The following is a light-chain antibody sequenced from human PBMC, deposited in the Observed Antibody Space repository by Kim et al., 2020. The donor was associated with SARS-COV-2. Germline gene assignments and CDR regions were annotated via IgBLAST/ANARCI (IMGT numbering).Light chain of an antibody. CDR2: EAN. CDR1: SVSVSSNF. CDR3: QSYDSSNLVV. Sequence: NTVTTSDSSRSVSVSSNFVQWNQPRPSSAPTTVIYEANQRPPGVPDRFSGSIDSSSNSASLTISGLKTEDEADYYCQSYDSSNLVVFGGGTQLTVL. V-gene: IGLV6-57*02. J-gene: IGLJ2*01.